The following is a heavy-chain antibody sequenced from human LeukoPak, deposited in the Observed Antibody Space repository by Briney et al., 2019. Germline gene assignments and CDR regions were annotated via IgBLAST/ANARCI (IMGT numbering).Heavy chain of an antibody. CDR3: AREGYTSSWYSGYYYFDY. Sequence: SQTLSLTCTVSGGSISSGSYFWTWIRQPAGKRLEWIVRINTSGSTNYNPSLKSRVTISVDTSKNQFSLKLSSVTAADTAVFLCAREGYTSSWYSGYYYFDYWGQGTLVTVSS. V-gene: IGHV4-61*02. CDR2: INTSGST. CDR1: GGSISSGSYF. J-gene: IGHJ4*02. D-gene: IGHD6-13*01.